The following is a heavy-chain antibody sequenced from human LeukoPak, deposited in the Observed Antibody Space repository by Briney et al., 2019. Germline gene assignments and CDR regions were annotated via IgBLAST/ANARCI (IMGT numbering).Heavy chain of an antibody. J-gene: IGHJ5*02. V-gene: IGHV4-38-2*02. D-gene: IGHD2-15*01. CDR1: GFSISSDDC. CDR3: VRDGGFYYTASPNSWFDP. Sequence: SETLSLTCIVSGFSISSDDCWGWIRQPPGKGLEWIGSISNRGSPYYNPSLKSRVTTSVDTPNNHFSLRLSSVTAADTAVYYCVRDGGFYYTASPNSWFDPWGQGTLVTVSS. CDR2: ISNRGSP.